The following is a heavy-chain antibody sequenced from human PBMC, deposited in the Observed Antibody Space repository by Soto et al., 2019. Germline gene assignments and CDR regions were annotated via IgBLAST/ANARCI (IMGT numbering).Heavy chain of an antibody. V-gene: IGHV3-53*01. D-gene: IGHD3-16*01. CDR1: GFSVSSNY. CDR3: ARVPLFGCGMDV. Sequence: LRLSCAASGFSVSSNYMTWVRQAPGKGLEWVSVIYSDGNTDYADFVKGRFIISSDSSKNTLHLQMNSLRAEDTAVYYCARVPLFGCGMDVWGQGPTVTVSS. J-gene: IGHJ6*02. CDR2: IYSDGNT.